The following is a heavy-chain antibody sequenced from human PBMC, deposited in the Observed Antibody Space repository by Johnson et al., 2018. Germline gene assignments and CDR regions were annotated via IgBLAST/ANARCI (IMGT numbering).Heavy chain of an antibody. CDR2: IYYSGST. CDR3: ARVHYDLWSGSNYDYYYMDV. V-gene: IGHV4-59*01. CDR1: GGSISSYY. D-gene: IGHD3-3*01. J-gene: IGHJ6*03. Sequence: QVQLQESGPGLVKPSETLSLTCTVSGGSISSYYWSWIRQPPGKGLEWIGYIYYSGSTNYNPSLKSRVTISLDTSKNQFSLKLSSVTAADTAVYYCARVHYDLWSGSNYDYYYMDVWGKGTTVTVSS.